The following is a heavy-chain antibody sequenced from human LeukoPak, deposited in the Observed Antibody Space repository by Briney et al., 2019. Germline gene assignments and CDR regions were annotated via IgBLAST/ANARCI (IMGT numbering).Heavy chain of an antibody. CDR1: GFTFSSYS. D-gene: IGHD2-15*01. CDR3: AREYCSGGSCYNDAFDI. J-gene: IGHJ3*02. V-gene: IGHV3-21*04. Sequence: GGSLRLSCAASGFTFSSYSMNWVRKAPGKGLEWVSSISSSSSYIYYADSEKGRFTISRDNAKNSLYLQMDSLRAEDTAVYYCAREYCSGGSCYNDAFDIWGQGTMVTVSS. CDR2: ISSSSSYI.